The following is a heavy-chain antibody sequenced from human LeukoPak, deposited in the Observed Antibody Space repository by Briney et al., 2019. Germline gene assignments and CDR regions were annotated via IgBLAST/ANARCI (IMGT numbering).Heavy chain of an antibody. CDR1: GGSFSGYY. CDR2: INHSGST. CDR3: AGRVPVPSVRGVIQNYYYYGMDV. Sequence: PSETLSLTCAVSGGSFSGYYWSWIRQPPGKGLEWIGGINHSGSTNYNPPLKSRVTISVDTSKNQFSLKLSSVTAADTAVYYCAGRVPVPSVRGVIQNYYYYGMDVWGEGTTVTVSS. V-gene: IGHV4-34*01. J-gene: IGHJ6*04. D-gene: IGHD3-10*01.